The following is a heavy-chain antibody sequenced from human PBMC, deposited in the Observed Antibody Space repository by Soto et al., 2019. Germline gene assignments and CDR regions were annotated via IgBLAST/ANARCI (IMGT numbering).Heavy chain of an antibody. CDR2: IIPIFGTA. CDR3: ARGWRLSSSSNVDAFDI. Sequence: QVQLVQSGAEVKKPGSSEKVSCKASGGTFSSYAISWVRQAPGQGLEWMGRIIPIFGTANYAQKFKSRVTITADESTSTAYRELGSLRSEDTAVYYCARGWRLSSSSNVDAFDIWGLGTMVTVSS. J-gene: IGHJ3*02. V-gene: IGHV1-69*01. D-gene: IGHD6-6*01. CDR1: GGTFSSYA.